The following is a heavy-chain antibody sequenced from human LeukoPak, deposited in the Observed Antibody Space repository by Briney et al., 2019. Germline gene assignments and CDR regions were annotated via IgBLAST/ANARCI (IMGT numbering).Heavy chain of an antibody. CDR1: GGSISSSY. V-gene: IGHV4-59*01. Sequence: ASETLSLTCTVSGGSISSSYWSWIRQPPKKGLEWIGYFYNSGRSTYNPPLKSRVTISADTSKNHFSLKLNSVTTADTAVYYCTRGAGWLIDYWGQGILVTVSS. CDR3: TRGAGWLIDY. D-gene: IGHD3-16*01. J-gene: IGHJ4*02. CDR2: FYNSGRS.